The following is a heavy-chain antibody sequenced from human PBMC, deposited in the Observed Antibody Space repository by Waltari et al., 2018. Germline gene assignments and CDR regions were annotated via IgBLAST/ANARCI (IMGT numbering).Heavy chain of an antibody. J-gene: IGHJ4*02. D-gene: IGHD3-22*01. CDR3: ARHLYSIDYLELGN. V-gene: IGHV3-23*01. CDR2: ISDSGVIT. Sequence: EVHLLESGGGLAQPGGSLRLSCAASGFNFISDAMSWVRQAPGEGLGWVSGISDSGVITKYADSVKGRFTGSRDNAKNTVFLHLNSLRAEDTASYYCARHLYSIDYLELGNWGQGTLVTVSS. CDR1: GFNFISDA.